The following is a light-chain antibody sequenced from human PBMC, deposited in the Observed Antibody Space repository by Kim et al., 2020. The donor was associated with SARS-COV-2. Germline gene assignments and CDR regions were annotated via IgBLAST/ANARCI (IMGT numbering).Light chain of an antibody. J-gene: IGKJ5*01. CDR2: DAA. Sequence: GDRVTITCQASEDVSDYFNWYHQKPGEAPKVLIRDAANLESGVPSRFSRGGYGTEFSLTISSVQPEDMGTYYCQQYDPPPFTFGQGTRL. V-gene: IGKV1-33*01. CDR3: QQYDPPPFT. CDR1: EDVSDY.